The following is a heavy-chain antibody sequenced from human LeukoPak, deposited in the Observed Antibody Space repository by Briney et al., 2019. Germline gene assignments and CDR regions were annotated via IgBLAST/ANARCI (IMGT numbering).Heavy chain of an antibody. Sequence: ASETLSLTCTVSGGSISSSSYYWGWIRQPSGKGLEWIGSIYYSGSTYYNPSLKSRVTISVDTSKNQFSLKLSSVTAADTAVYYCARDFRRRYSYGYGNWFDPWAQGTLVTVSS. J-gene: IGHJ5*02. CDR3: ARDFRRRYSYGYGNWFDP. D-gene: IGHD5-18*01. CDR2: IYYSGST. V-gene: IGHV4-39*07. CDR1: GGSISSSSYY.